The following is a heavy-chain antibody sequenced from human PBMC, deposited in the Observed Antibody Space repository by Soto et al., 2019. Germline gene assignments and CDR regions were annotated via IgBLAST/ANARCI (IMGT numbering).Heavy chain of an antibody. CDR1: GYTFTGYY. CDR3: ARGGAPSRYAFDI. V-gene: IGHV1-2*04. Sequence: ASVKVSCKASGYTFTGYYMHWVRQAPGQGLEWMGWINPNSGGTNYAQKFQGWVTMTRDTSISTAYMELSRLRSDDTAVYYCARGGAPSRYAFDIWGQGTMVTVSS. D-gene: IGHD3-16*01. CDR2: INPNSGGT. J-gene: IGHJ3*02.